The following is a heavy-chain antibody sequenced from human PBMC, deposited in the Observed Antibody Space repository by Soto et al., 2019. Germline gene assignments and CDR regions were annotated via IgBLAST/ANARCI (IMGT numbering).Heavy chain of an antibody. CDR1: GFTFSSYD. V-gene: IGHV3-13*01. D-gene: IGHD1-1*01. J-gene: IGHJ6*02. CDR2: IGTAGDT. Sequence: EVQLVESGGGLVQPGGSLRLSCAASGFTFSSYDMHWVRQATGKGLEWVSAIGTAGDTYYPGSVKGRFTISRENAKNSLYLQMNSLRAGDTAVYYCPRGWNRNYYGMDVWGQGTTVTVSS. CDR3: PRGWNRNYYGMDV.